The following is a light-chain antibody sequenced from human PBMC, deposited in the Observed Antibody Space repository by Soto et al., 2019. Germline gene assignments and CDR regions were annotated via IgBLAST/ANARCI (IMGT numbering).Light chain of an antibody. Sequence: IQMTQSPSSLSASVGDRVTSTCRASQGISNELGWYRQRPGKAPKVLIYGASNLQSGVPSRFSGSASGTDFTLTISSLQPEDFGTYYCQQADSLSITFGQGTRLEIK. V-gene: IGKV1-6*01. CDR3: QQADSLSIT. J-gene: IGKJ5*01. CDR1: QGISNE. CDR2: GAS.